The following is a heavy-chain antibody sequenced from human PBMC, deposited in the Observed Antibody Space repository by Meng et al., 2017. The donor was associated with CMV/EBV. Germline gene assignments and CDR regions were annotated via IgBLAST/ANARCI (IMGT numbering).Heavy chain of an antibody. CDR2: ISRSGITI. CDR1: GFTFSDYY. V-gene: IGHV3-11*01. CDR3: ARDYWQPLDAFDF. D-gene: IGHD6-13*01. Sequence: GESLKISCAASGFTFSDYYMSWIRQAPGKGLEWVSYISRSGITIYYADSVKGRFTISRDNAKNSLYLQMNSLRAEDTAVYYCARDYWQPLDAFDFWGQGTLVTVSS. J-gene: IGHJ3*01.